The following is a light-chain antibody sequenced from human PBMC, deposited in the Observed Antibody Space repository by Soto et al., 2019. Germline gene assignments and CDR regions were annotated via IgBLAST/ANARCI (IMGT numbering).Light chain of an antibody. Sequence: EIVLTQSPATLSLSPGERATLSCRASQGVSSYLAWYQQKPGQAPRLLIYDASNRATGIPARFRGSGSGTDFPLTISSLEPEDFAVYYCQHRSNWPSFGPGTKVDIK. J-gene: IGKJ3*01. CDR3: QHRSNWPS. V-gene: IGKV3-11*01. CDR2: DAS. CDR1: QGVSSY.